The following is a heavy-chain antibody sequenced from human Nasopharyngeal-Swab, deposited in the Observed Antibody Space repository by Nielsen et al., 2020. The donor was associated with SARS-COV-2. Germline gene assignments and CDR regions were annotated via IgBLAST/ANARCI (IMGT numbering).Heavy chain of an antibody. CDR3: ARDYCSSTSCYDY. J-gene: IGHJ4*02. V-gene: IGHV3-48*03. D-gene: IGHD2-2*01. CDR2: ISSSGSTR. Sequence: VRQAQGKGLEWVSYISSSGSTRYYADSVKGRFTISRDNAKNSLYLQMNSLRAEDTAVYYCARDYCSSTSCYDYWGQGTLVTVSS.